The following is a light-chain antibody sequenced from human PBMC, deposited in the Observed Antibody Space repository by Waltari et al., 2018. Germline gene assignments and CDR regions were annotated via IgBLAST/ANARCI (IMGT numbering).Light chain of an antibody. J-gene: IGKJ1*01. Sequence: ETMLTQSPGTLSLAPGQRATLSCRASQPIASNYLAWYQEKPGQAPRVLIYGASTRASGIPDRFTGSGSGTDFTLTINKLEPEDFAVYYCHQYVGSPWTFGQGTKGEIK. CDR3: HQYVGSPWT. CDR2: GAS. V-gene: IGKV3-20*01. CDR1: QPIASNY.